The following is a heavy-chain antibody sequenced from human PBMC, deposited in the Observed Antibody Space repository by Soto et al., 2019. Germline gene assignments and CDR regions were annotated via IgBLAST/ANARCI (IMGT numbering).Heavy chain of an antibody. D-gene: IGHD2-15*01. Sequence: PSETLSLTCAVSGGSISSSNWWSWVRQPPGKGLEWIGEIYHSGSTNYNPSLKSRVTISVDKSKNQFSLKLSSVTAADTAVYYCAREVIGRYCSGGSCYSGYYYYYMDVWGKGTTVTVSS. CDR3: AREVIGRYCSGGSCYSGYYYYYMDV. CDR1: GGSISSSNW. J-gene: IGHJ6*03. V-gene: IGHV4-4*02. CDR2: IYHSGST.